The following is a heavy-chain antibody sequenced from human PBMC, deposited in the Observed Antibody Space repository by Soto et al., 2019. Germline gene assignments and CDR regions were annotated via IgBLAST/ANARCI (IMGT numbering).Heavy chain of an antibody. CDR2: MFYSGST. D-gene: IGHD5-12*01. V-gene: IGHV4-31*03. CDR1: GASISSGHSY. Sequence: SETLSLTCTVSGASISSGHSYWSWIRQHPGKGLEWIGYMFYSGSTYYHPSLKSRVNISADTSKNQFSLRLTSVTPADTAVYYCARDNGYGHFDSWGQGTLVTVSS. J-gene: IGHJ4*02. CDR3: ARDNGYGHFDS.